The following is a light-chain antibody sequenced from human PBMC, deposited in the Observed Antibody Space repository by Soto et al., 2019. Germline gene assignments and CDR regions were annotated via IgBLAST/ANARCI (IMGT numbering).Light chain of an antibody. CDR3: SSSTTSNTVV. Sequence: QSALTQPASVSGSPGQSITISCAGTGGDIGAYNYVSWYQQHPGKAPKLIIYEVFRRPSGISNRFSGSKSGNTASLTISTLQAEDEADYHCSSSTTSNTVVFGGGTKVTVL. V-gene: IGLV2-14*01. CDR1: GGDIGAYNY. CDR2: EVF. J-gene: IGLJ3*02.